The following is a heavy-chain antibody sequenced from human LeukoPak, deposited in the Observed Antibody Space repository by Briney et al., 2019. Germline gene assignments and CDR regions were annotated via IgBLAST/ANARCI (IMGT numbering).Heavy chain of an antibody. Sequence: SSVKASSKASGRTFSNYAISWVRQAPGQGLEWMGLIIPIFCIANYAQKFQGRVTITADKSTSAAYMELSSLRSEDTAVYYCASSPSYCSSTSCPVRYFDYWGQGTLVTVSS. D-gene: IGHD2-2*01. CDR1: GRTFSNYA. J-gene: IGHJ4*02. V-gene: IGHV1-69*17. CDR2: IIPIFCIA. CDR3: ASSPSYCSSTSCPVRYFDY.